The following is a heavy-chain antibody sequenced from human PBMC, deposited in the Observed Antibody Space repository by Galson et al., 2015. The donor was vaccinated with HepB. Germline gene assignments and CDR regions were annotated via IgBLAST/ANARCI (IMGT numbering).Heavy chain of an antibody. CDR1: GFTFSSYA. CDR3: AKDSSSSPGFDY. Sequence: SLRLSCAASGFTFSSYAMSWVRQAPGKGLEWVSATSGSGGSTYYADSVKGRFTISRDNSKNTLYLQMNSLRAEDTAVYYCAKDSSSSPGFDYWGQGTLVTVSS. CDR2: TSGSGGST. V-gene: IGHV3-23*01. D-gene: IGHD6-6*01. J-gene: IGHJ4*02.